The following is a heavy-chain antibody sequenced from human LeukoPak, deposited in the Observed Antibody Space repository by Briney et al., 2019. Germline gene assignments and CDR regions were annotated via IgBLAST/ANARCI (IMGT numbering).Heavy chain of an antibody. Sequence: SETLSLTCTLSGGSLSSYYWSWIRQPPGKGLEWVGYIYYGGTNDYNTSLKSRVTISVDTSKNQISLKLSSVTAADTAVYYCARGWRPYFDCWGQGSLVTLSS. CDR3: ARGWRPYFDC. V-gene: IGHV4-59*01. CDR2: IYYGGTN. CDR1: GGSLSSYY. J-gene: IGHJ4*02.